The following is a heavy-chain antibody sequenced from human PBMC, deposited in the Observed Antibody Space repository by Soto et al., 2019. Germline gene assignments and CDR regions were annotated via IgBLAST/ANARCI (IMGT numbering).Heavy chain of an antibody. CDR3: ARGGVSTRTFDY. CDR2: IYPSDSDI. V-gene: IGHV5-51*01. Sequence: GESLKISCNGSGYNFAVYWIAWVRQMPGKGLELMGIIYPSDSDIRYRPSFQGQVTISADKSISSAYLQWSSLRASDTAMYYCARGGVSTRTFDYWGQGTPVTVSS. J-gene: IGHJ4*02. D-gene: IGHD3-3*01. CDR1: GYNFAVYW.